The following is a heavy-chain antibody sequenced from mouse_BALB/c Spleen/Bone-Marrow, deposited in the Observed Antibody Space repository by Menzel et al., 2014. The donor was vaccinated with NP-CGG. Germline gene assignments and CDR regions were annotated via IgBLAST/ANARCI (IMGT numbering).Heavy chain of an antibody. V-gene: IGHV5-17*02. Sequence: EVQVVESGGGLVQPGGSRKLSCAASGFTFSSFGMHWVRQAPEKGLEWVAYISSGSSTIYYADTVKGRFTISRDNPKNTLFLQMTSQRSEDTAMYYCARGAARATWFAYWGQGTLVTVSA. CDR1: GFTFSSFG. D-gene: IGHD3-1*01. CDR2: ISSGSSTI. CDR3: ARGAARATWFAY. J-gene: IGHJ3*01.